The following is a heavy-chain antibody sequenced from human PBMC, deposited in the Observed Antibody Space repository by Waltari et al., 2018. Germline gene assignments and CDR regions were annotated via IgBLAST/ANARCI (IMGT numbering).Heavy chain of an antibody. Sequence: QVQLVQSGAEVKKPGASVKVYCKASGYAFTSYDINWVRQATGQGREWIGWTDPHSGNKGLATQVQGIVTITRNASISTAYMELSSLRSEDAAVYYCARGRIAARRRWFDPWGQGTLVTVSS. D-gene: IGHD6-6*01. CDR2: TDPHSGNK. V-gene: IGHV1-8*01. CDR3: ARGRIAARRRWFDP. J-gene: IGHJ5*02. CDR1: GYAFTSYD.